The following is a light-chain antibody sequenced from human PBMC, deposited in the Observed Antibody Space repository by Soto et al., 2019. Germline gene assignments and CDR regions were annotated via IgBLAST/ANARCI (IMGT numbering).Light chain of an antibody. CDR1: QIVSNNY. J-gene: IGKJ1*01. CDR2: GAS. V-gene: IGKV3-20*01. Sequence: SGLTHSPGTLSLSPGERAPLSCTASQIVSNNYLAWYQQNPGQAPRLLIYGASNRATGIPDRFSGSGSGTDFTLTISRLEPEAFAVYYCQQYGSSPWPFGQGTKVDIK. CDR3: QQYGSSPWP.